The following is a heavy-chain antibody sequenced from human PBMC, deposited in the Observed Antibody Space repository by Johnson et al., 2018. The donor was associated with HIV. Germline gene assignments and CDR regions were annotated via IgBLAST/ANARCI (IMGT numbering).Heavy chain of an antibody. V-gene: IGHV3-74*01. Sequence: EQLVESGGGLAQPGGSLRLSCAATGFTLSNYWMHWVRQVPGKGLVWVSRINKDGSDTTYGDTVMGRFTISRADAKNTLYLQMNSLRAEDTAVYYCARLPSGYSRDGFNIWGQGTMVTVSS. CDR3: ARLPSGYSRDGFNI. J-gene: IGHJ3*02. D-gene: IGHD5-18*01. CDR1: GFTLSNYW. CDR2: INKDGSDT.